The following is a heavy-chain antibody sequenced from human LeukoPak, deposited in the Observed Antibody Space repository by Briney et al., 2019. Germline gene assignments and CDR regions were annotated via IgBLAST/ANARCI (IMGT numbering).Heavy chain of an antibody. J-gene: IGHJ3*02. CDR3: ARDAYCGGDCYDAFDI. CDR2: ISSSSSYI. V-gene: IGHV3-21*01. D-gene: IGHD2-21*02. CDR1: GFTFSSYS. Sequence: PGGSLRLSSAASGFTFSSYSMNWVRQAPGKGLEWVSSISSSSSYIYYADSVKGRFTISRDNAKNSLYLQMNSLRAEDTAVYYCARDAYCGGDCYDAFDIWGQGTMVTVSS.